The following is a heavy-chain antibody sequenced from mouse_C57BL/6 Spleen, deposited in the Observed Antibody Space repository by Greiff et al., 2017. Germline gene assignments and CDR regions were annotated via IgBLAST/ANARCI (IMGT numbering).Heavy chain of an antibody. CDR1: GFTFSDYG. D-gene: IGHD2-4*01. V-gene: IGHV5-17*01. Sequence: EVKVVESGGGLVKPGGSLKLSCAASGFTFSDYGMHWVRQAPEKGLEWVAYISSGSSTIYYADTVKGRFTISRDNAKNTLFLQMTSLRSEDTAMYYCASQLRLLAMDYWGQGTSVTVSS. J-gene: IGHJ4*01. CDR3: ASQLRLLAMDY. CDR2: ISSGSSTI.